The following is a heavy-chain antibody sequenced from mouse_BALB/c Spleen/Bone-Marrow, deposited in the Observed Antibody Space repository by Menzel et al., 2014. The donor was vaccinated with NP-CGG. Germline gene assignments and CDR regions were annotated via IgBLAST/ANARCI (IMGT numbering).Heavy chain of an antibody. CDR1: GYSFTGYY. J-gene: IGHJ1*01. CDR2: IYPYNGVS. Sequence: VQLQQSGPELVKPGASVKISCKASGYSFTGYYMHWVKQSHGNSLDWIGYIYPYNGVSSYNQKFKGKATLTVDKSSSTACMELRSLASGDSAVYYCESRGEYFDVWGAGTTVTVSS. CDR3: ESRGEYFDV. V-gene: IGHV1-31*01.